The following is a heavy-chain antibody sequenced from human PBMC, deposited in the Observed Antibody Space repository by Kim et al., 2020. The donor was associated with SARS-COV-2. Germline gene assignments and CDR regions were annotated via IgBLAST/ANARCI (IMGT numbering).Heavy chain of an antibody. V-gene: IGHV1-69*04. CDR3: ARDLGSSDYGGNLKDY. CDR2: IIPILGIA. CDR1: GGTFSSYA. D-gene: IGHD4-17*01. Sequence: SVKVSCKASGGTFSSYAISWVRQAPGQGLEWMGRIIPILGIANYAQKFQRRVTITADKSTSTAYMELSSLRSEDTAVYYCARDLGSSDYGGNLKDYWGQ. J-gene: IGHJ4*02.